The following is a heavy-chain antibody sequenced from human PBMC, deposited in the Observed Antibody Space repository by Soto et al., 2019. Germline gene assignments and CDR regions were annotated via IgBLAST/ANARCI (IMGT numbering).Heavy chain of an antibody. CDR1: GGTFSSYT. D-gene: IGHD3-10*01. J-gene: IGHJ4*02. CDR3: AREEYYYGSGAFFDY. CDR2: IIPILGIA. V-gene: IGHV1-69*08. Sequence: QVQLVQSGAEVKKPGSSVKVSCKASGGTFSSYTISWVRQAPGQGLEWMGRIIPILGIANYAQKCQGRVTITADKSTSTAYMELSSLRSEDTAVSYCAREEYYYGSGAFFDYWGQGTLVTVSS.